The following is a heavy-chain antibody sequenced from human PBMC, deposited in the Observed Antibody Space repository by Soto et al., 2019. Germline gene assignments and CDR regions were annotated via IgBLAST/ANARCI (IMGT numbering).Heavy chain of an antibody. CDR3: ARGSTPTFYF. CDR1: GYTFSNYA. Sequence: ASVKVSCKASGYTFSNYAIHWVRQAPGQRLEWMGWINAGNGNTKSSQKFQGRVTITRDTSASTAYMELSSLRSEDTAVYYCARGSTPTFYFWGQGTLVTVSS. V-gene: IGHV1-3*01. D-gene: IGHD1-26*01. CDR2: INAGNGNT. J-gene: IGHJ4*02.